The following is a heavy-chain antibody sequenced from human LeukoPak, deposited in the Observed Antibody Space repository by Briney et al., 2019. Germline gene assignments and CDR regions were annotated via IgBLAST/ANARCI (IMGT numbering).Heavy chain of an antibody. CDR2: ISAYNGNT. V-gene: IGHV1-18*01. D-gene: IGHD5-12*01. CDR1: GYTFNNYG. J-gene: IGHJ4*02. Sequence: ASVKVCCKASGYTFNNYGISWVRQAPGQGLEWMGWISAYNGNTHYAQKLQGRFTMTTDTSTSTAYMELRSLRSDDTAVYYCARDGVGWLRNDYWGQGTLVTVSS. CDR3: ARDGVGWLRNDY.